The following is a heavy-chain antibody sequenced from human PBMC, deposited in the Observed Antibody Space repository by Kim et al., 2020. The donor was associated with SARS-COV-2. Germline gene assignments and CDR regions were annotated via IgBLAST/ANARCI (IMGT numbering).Heavy chain of an antibody. CDR1: GYTFTSYA. CDR2: INAGNGNT. CDR3: ARVVDRFVAAHLPTGYYYYGMDV. D-gene: IGHD6-6*01. Sequence: ASVKVSCKASGYTFTSYAMHWVRQAPGQRLEWMGWINAGNGNTKYSQKFQGRVTITRDTSASTAYMELSSLRSEDTAVYYCARVVDRFVAAHLPTGYYYYGMDVWGQGTTVTVSS. J-gene: IGHJ6*02. V-gene: IGHV1-3*01.